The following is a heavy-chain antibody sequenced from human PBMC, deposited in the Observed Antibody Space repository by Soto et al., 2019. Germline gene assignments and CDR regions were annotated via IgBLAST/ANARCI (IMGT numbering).Heavy chain of an antibody. CDR2: IYYSGST. CDR3: ARDLITMVRGEDRLDAFDI. V-gene: IGHV4-31*03. J-gene: IGHJ3*02. CDR1: GGSISSGGYY. D-gene: IGHD3-10*01. Sequence: SETLSLTCTVSGGSISSGGYYWSWIRQHPGKGLEWIGYIYYSGSTYYNPSLKSRVTISVDTSKNQFSLKLSSVTAVDTAVYYCARDLITMVRGEDRLDAFDIWGQGTMVTVSS.